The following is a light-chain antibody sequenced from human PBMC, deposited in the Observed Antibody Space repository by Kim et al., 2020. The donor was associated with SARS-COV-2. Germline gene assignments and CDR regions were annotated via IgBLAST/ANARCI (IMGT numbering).Light chain of an antibody. V-gene: IGKV3-11*01. J-gene: IGKJ4*01. Sequence: EIVLMQSPATLSLSPGERATLSCRASQSVSTSVAWFQHKPGQAPRLLIPDASYRATGIPARFSGSGSGTHFTLTITGLQAVEFAVYYCQQREEWPLSLGGETKMDI. CDR3: QQREEWPLS. CDR2: DAS. CDR1: QSVSTS.